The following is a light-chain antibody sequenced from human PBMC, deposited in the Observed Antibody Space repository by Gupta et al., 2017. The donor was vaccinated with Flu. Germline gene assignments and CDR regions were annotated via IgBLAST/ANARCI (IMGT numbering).Light chain of an antibody. V-gene: IGKV2-28*01. Sequence: DIVMTQSPLSLPVTPGEPASISCRSSQSLLHSNGYNYLDWYLQKPGQSPQLLICLGSNRASGVPDRFSGSGSGTDFTLSISRVEAEDVGVYYCMQALQTPFTFGPGTKVDIK. CDR1: QSLLHSNGYNY. CDR2: LGS. J-gene: IGKJ3*01. CDR3: MQALQTPFT.